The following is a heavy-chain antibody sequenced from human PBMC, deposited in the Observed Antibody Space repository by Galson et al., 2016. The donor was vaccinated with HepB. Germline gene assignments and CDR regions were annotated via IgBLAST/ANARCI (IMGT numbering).Heavy chain of an antibody. Sequence: SLRLSCAASGITVTTNYISWVRQAPGKGLEWVAILYSGGTTVYADSVRGRFTISRDDSKNTVHLQMNSLRVEDTAMYFCASAPTITTIWGSRGQGTLVTASS. CDR1: GITVTTNY. CDR2: LYSGGTT. V-gene: IGHV3-53*01. D-gene: IGHD5-24*01. CDR3: ASAPTITTIWGS. J-gene: IGHJ4*02.